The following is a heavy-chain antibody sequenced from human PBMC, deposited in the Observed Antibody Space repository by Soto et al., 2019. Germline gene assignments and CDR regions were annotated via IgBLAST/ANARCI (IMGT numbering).Heavy chain of an antibody. J-gene: IGHJ4*02. V-gene: IGHV3-30*18. CDR2: ISYDGSNK. Sequence: GGSLRLSCAASGFTFSSYGMHWVRQAPGKGLEWVAVISYDGSNKYYADSVKGRFTISRDNSKNTLYLQMNSLRAEDTAVYYCAKTERVYATVWHFDYWGQGTLVTVSS. CDR3: AKTERVYATVWHFDY. CDR1: GFTFSSYG. D-gene: IGHD2-8*01.